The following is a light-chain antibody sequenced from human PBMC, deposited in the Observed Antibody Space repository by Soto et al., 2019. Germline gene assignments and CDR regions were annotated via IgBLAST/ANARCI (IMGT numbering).Light chain of an antibody. CDR2: EVS. CDR3: SSFAGGNNLL. CDR1: SSDVGGYNF. V-gene: IGLV2-8*01. Sequence: QSALTQPPSASGSPGQSVTISCTGTSSDVGGYNFVSWYQQHPGKAPKLLIYEVSKRPSGVPDRFSGSKSDNTASLTVSGLPAEDEADYYCSSFAGGNNLLFGGGTKVTVL. J-gene: IGLJ2*01.